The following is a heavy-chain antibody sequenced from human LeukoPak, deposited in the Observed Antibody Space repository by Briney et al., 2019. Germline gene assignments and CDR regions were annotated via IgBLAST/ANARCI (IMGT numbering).Heavy chain of an antibody. D-gene: IGHD5-24*01. Sequence: LPGGSLRLSCAASRFTFSSYGMHWVRQAPGKGLEWVAYIQYDGSNEQYADSVKGRFSIYRDSSKNILYLQMNSLRAEDTAVYYCARTLDGYNYGGDYWGQGTLVTVSS. CDR3: ARTLDGYNYGGDY. CDR1: RFTFSSYG. V-gene: IGHV3-30*02. CDR2: IQYDGSNE. J-gene: IGHJ4*02.